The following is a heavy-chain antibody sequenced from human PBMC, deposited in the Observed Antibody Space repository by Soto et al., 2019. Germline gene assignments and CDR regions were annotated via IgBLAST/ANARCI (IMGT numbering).Heavy chain of an antibody. CDR2: IYWDDDK. J-gene: IGHJ5*02. CDR3: VHRGRYGSGGSCYYWFDP. Sequence: QITLKESGPTLVKPTQTLTLTCTFSGFSLSTSGVGVGWIRQPPGKALEWLELIYWDDDKRYSPSLQSMLTITKDIAKNQVVLTMTNMDPVDTATYYCVHRGRYGSGGSCYYWFDPWGQGTLVTVSS. CDR1: GFSLSTSGVG. D-gene: IGHD2-15*01. V-gene: IGHV2-5*02.